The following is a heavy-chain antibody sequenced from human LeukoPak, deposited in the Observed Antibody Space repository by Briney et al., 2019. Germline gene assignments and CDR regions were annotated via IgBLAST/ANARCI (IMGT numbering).Heavy chain of an antibody. V-gene: IGHV3-23*01. Sequence: PGGSLRLSCAASGFTFSSYAMMWVRLAPGKGLEWVSAITGSGASTYYADSVKGRFTISRDNSRNTLDLQMNSLRAEDTAIYYCAKGSRGSSVRAFDYWGQGTLVTVSS. CDR2: ITGSGAST. J-gene: IGHJ4*02. CDR1: GFTFSSYA. D-gene: IGHD5/OR15-5a*01. CDR3: AKGSRGSSVRAFDY.